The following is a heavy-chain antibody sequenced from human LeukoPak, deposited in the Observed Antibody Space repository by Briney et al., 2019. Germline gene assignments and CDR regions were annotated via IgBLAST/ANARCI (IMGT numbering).Heavy chain of an antibody. J-gene: IGHJ3*02. D-gene: IGHD2-2*01. CDR3: ARGGGYCSTTSCYRLDI. CDR2: IKQDGNEK. Sequence: GGSLRLSCAASGFTFSDYWVSWVRQAPGKRLEWVANIKQDGNEKYYVDSVKGRFTISRDSAKNSLYLQMNSLRAEDTAVYYCARGGGYCSTTSCYRLDIWGQGTMVTVSS. V-gene: IGHV3-7*01. CDR1: GFTFSDYW.